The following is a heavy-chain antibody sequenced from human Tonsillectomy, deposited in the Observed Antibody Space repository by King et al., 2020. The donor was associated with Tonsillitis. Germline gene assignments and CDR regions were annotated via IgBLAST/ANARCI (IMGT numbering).Heavy chain of an antibody. CDR2: ITSSCSTG. J-gene: IGHJ3*02. Sequence: VQLVESGGGLVQPGGSLRLSCAVSGFTFSNYHMNWVRPTPGKGLEWISYITSSCSTGFCAASVEGRFTISRDNAKNSLYLQMNNLRVDDTAVYYCARDRSSGWPGVPDIWGQGTMVIVSP. CDR1: GFTFSNYH. D-gene: IGHD6-19*01. CDR3: ARDRSSGWPGVPDI. V-gene: IGHV3-48*01.